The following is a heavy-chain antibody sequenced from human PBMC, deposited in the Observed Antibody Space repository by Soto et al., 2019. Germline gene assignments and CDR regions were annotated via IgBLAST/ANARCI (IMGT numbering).Heavy chain of an antibody. Sequence: GGSLRLSCAASGFTFSDYYMSWIRQAPGKGLEWVSYISSSSSYTNYADSVKGRFTISRDNAKNSLYLQMNSLRAEDTAVYYCARALDSSGSFDYWGQGTLVTVSS. V-gene: IGHV3-11*06. D-gene: IGHD3-22*01. CDR1: GFTFSDYY. CDR3: ARALDSSGSFDY. CDR2: ISSSSSYT. J-gene: IGHJ4*02.